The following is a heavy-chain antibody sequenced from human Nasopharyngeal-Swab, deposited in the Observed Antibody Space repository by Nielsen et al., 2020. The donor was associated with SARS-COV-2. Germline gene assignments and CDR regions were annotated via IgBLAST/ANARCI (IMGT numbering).Heavy chain of an antibody. CDR3: AKGIPSVSDY. D-gene: IGHD5-18*01. Sequence: GESLKISCAASGFTFSSYAMSWVRQAPGKGLEWVSAISGSGGSTYYADSVKGRFTISRDNSKNTLYLQMNSLRAEDTAVYYCAKGIPSVSDYRGQGTLVTVSS. V-gene: IGHV3-23*01. J-gene: IGHJ4*02. CDR1: GFTFSSYA. CDR2: ISGSGGST.